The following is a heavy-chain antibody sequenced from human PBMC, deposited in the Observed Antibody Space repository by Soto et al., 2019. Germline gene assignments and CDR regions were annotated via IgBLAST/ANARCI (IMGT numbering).Heavy chain of an antibody. D-gene: IGHD6-13*01. J-gene: IGHJ5*02. CDR1: GFTFNNYN. Sequence: LRLSCAASGFTFNNYNMNWVRQAPGKGLEWVSSISTTGAYIQYADSVKGRFTISRDNAKNSLYLQMNSLRAEDTAVYYCARDSSSWSIWFDPWGQGTLVTVSS. CDR2: ISTTGAYI. V-gene: IGHV3-21*01. CDR3: ARDSSSWSIWFDP.